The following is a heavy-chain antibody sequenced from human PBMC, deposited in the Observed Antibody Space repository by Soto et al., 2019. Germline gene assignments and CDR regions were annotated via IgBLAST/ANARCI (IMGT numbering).Heavy chain of an antibody. CDR2: IHYSGTT. V-gene: IGHV4-59*01. CDR1: GGSMRSYF. Sequence: SETLSLTCTVSGGSMRSYFWTWIRQPPGKGLEWIGYIHYSGTTSFFPSYNPSLRSRVTISEDTSKNQFSLKLLSVTTADTAVYFCAAGEASSRNLAPYYLDFWGQGTLVTVSS. D-gene: IGHD6-13*01. CDR3: AAGEASSRNLAPYYLDF. J-gene: IGHJ4*02.